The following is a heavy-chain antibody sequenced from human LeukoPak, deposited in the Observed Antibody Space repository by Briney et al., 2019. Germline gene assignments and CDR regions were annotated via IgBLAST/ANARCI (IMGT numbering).Heavy chain of an antibody. J-gene: IGHJ3*02. D-gene: IGHD5-12*01. Sequence: KPSETLSLTCTVSGGSISSGDYYWSWIRQPPGKGLEWIGYIYYSGSTYYNPSLKSRVTISVDTSKNQFSLKLSSVTAADTAVYYCASGSEEWLRRGTDAFDIWGQGTMVTVSS. CDR2: IYYSGST. CDR3: ASGSEEWLRRGTDAFDI. V-gene: IGHV4-30-4*01. CDR1: GGSISSGDYY.